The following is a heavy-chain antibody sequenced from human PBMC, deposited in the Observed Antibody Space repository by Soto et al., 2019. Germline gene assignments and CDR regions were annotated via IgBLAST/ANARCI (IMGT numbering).Heavy chain of an antibody. CDR3: ARDAPMDTIFGVVTYNWFDP. D-gene: IGHD3-3*01. CDR2: IYTSGST. V-gene: IGHV4-4*07. Sequence: QVQLQESGPGLVKPSETLSLTCTVSGGSISSYYWSWIRQPAGKGLEWIGRIYTSGSTNYNPSLKSRVTMSVDTSKNQFSLKLSSVTAADTAVYYCARDAPMDTIFGVVTYNWFDPWGQGTLVTVSS. CDR1: GGSISSYY. J-gene: IGHJ5*02.